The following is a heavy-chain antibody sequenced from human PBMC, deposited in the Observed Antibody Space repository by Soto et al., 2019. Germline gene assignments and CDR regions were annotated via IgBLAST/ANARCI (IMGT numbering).Heavy chain of an antibody. CDR1: GFTVSSTY. V-gene: IGHV3-53*01. D-gene: IGHD1-26*01. Sequence: GSLRVSCSASGFTVSSTYLTWVRHAPGNGLEWAATLYTGTDTVYAGCAKGRLTISRDSPKKTFYRKMNRRRAEDPAMSFCARCRYAGTYCGRFLDYRGKGCMVTVSS. J-gene: IGHJ4*02. CDR2: LYTGTDT. CDR3: ARCRYAGTYCGRFLDY.